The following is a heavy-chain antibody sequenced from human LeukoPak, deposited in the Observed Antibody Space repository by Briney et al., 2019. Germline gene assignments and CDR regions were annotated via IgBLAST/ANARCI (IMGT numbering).Heavy chain of an antibody. J-gene: IGHJ6*03. CDR1: GFTFSSYG. CDR2: IRYDGSNK. Sequence: GGSLRLSCAASGFTFSSYGMHWVRQAPGKGLEWVAFIRYDGSNKYYADSVKGRFTISRDNSKNTLYLQMNSLRAEDTAVYYCARGDKRITMVRGVSYYYFHYMDVWGKGTTVTVSS. D-gene: IGHD3-10*01. CDR3: ARGDKRITMVRGVSYYYFHYMDV. V-gene: IGHV3-30*02.